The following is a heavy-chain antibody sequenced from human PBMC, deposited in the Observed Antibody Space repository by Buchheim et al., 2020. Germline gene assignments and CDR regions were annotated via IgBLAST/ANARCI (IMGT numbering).Heavy chain of an antibody. V-gene: IGHV1-3*01. Sequence: QVQLVQSGAEVKKPGASVKVSCKASGYTFTTYAMHWVRQAPGQRLEWMGWINAGNGNTKYSQKFQGRVTITRDTSSRKAYMELSSLRSEDTAVYYCASPLGYCSGGSCYSFGYWGQGTL. CDR3: ASPLGYCSGGSCYSFGY. J-gene: IGHJ4*02. D-gene: IGHD2-15*01. CDR1: GYTFTTYA. CDR2: INAGNGNT.